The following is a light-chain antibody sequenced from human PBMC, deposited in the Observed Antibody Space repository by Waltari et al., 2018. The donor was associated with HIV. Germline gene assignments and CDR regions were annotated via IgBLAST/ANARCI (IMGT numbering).Light chain of an antibody. CDR3: ATWDDGLSGRRV. J-gene: IGLJ3*02. V-gene: IGLV1-47*01. Sequence: QYVLTQPPSASGTPGQRVTISCSGSTSNIGYNYVYWYQQFPGTAPKLLIYRNDQRPSGAPDRFSGAKSGTSASLAITGLRSEDEADYYCATWDDGLSGRRVFGGGTKLTVL. CDR2: RND. CDR1: TSNIGYNY.